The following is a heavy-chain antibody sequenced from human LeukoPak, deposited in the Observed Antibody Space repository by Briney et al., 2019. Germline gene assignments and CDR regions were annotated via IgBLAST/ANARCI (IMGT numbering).Heavy chain of an antibody. Sequence: GGSLRLSCVASAFTFSSYSMNWVRQAPGKGLEWVSSISSSSSYIYYADSVKGRFTISRDNAKNSLYLQMNSLRAEDTAVYYCARDLVDYYDSSGSPIDWGQGTLVTVSS. V-gene: IGHV3-21*01. D-gene: IGHD3-22*01. CDR2: ISSSSSYI. J-gene: IGHJ4*02. CDR3: ARDLVDYYDSSGSPID. CDR1: AFTFSSYS.